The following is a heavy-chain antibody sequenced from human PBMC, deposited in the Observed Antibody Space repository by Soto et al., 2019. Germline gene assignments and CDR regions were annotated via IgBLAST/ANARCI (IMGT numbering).Heavy chain of an antibody. Sequence: PGESLKISCKGSGYSFTTYWISWVRQMPGKGLEWMGRIDPTDSYVNYSPSLQGHVTISADKSISTAYLQWSSLKASDAAMYYCVRLDDSSGYYSFFDYCGQGTQVTVSS. CDR1: GYSFTTYW. CDR2: IDPTDSYV. CDR3: VRLDDSSGYYSFFDY. D-gene: IGHD3-22*01. J-gene: IGHJ4*01. V-gene: IGHV5-10-1*01.